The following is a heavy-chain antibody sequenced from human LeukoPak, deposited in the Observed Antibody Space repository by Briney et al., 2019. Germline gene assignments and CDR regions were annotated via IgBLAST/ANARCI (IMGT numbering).Heavy chain of an antibody. CDR1: GYSISSGYY. Sequence: SETLSLTCTVSGYSISSGYYWGWIRQPPGKGLEWIGSIYHSGSTYYNPSLKSRVTISVDTSKNQFSLKLSSVTAADTAVYYCARDTYYYGSGTYYFNYWGQGTLVTVSS. J-gene: IGHJ4*02. CDR3: ARDTYYYGSGTYYFNY. CDR2: IYHSGST. V-gene: IGHV4-38-2*02. D-gene: IGHD3-10*01.